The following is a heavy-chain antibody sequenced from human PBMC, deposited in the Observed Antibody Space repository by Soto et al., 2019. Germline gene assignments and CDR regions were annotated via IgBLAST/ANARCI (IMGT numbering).Heavy chain of an antibody. CDR1: GYTFTSYG. CDR2: SSNYNDNT. CDR3: ARDRGCYFDY. J-gene: IGHJ4*02. V-gene: IGHV1-18*04. Sequence: QVQLVQSGAEVKKPGASVKVSCKASGYTFTSYGISWVRQAPGQGLEWMGWSSNYNDNTNYAQKHQGRGTMTTDTATNTAYMELRSLRYDDTAMYYCARDRGCYFDYWGQGSLVTVSS.